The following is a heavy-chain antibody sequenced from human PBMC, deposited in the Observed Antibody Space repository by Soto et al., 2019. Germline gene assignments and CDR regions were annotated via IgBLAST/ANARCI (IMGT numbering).Heavy chain of an antibody. CDR2: ISGSGGST. Sequence: SLRLSCAASGFTFSSYAMSWVRQAPGKGLEWVSAISGSGGSTYYADSVKGRFTISRDNSKNTLYLQMNSLRAEDTAVYYCATTGFRPYYYYGMDVWGQGTTVTVSS. D-gene: IGHD2-8*02. CDR3: ATTGFRPYYYYGMDV. V-gene: IGHV3-23*01. J-gene: IGHJ6*02. CDR1: GFTFSSYA.